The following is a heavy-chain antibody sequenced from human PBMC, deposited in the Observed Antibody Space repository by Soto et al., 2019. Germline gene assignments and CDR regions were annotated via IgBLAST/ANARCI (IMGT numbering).Heavy chain of an antibody. Sequence: SETLSLTCTVSGGSISSSSYYWGWIRQPPGKGLEWIGSIYYSGSTYYNPSLKSRVTISVDTSKNQFSLKLSSVTAADTAVYYCARRGYCSSTSCYENWYYYYYMDVWGKGTTVTVSS. CDR2: IYYSGST. J-gene: IGHJ6*03. CDR1: GGSISSSSYY. CDR3: ARRGYCSSTSCYENWYYYYYMDV. D-gene: IGHD2-2*01. V-gene: IGHV4-39*01.